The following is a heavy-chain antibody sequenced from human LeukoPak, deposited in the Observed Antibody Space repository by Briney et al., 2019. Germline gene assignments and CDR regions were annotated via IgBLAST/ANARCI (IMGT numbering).Heavy chain of an antibody. Sequence: SETLSLTCTVSGYSISSGYYWGWIRQPPGKGLEWIGSIYHSGSTYYNPSLKSRVTISVDTSKNQFSLKLSSVTAADTAVYYCARVSPPGSYFRHPFDYWGQGTLVTVSS. D-gene: IGHD1-26*01. V-gene: IGHV4-38-2*02. CDR3: ARVSPPGSYFRHPFDY. CDR2: IYHSGST. CDR1: GYSISSGYY. J-gene: IGHJ4*02.